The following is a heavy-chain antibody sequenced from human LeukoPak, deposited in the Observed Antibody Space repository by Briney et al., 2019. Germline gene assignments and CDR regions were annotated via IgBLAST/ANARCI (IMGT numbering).Heavy chain of an antibody. V-gene: IGHV1-69*04. Sequence: SVKVSCKASGGTFGNYAISWVRQAPGQGLEGMGRVIPILGIANYSQKLQGRVTITAHKSTSTAYMELSSLRSEDTAVYYCARAYDSSGSWGQGTLVTVSS. CDR1: GGTFGNYA. D-gene: IGHD3-22*01. J-gene: IGHJ5*02. CDR2: VIPILGIA. CDR3: ARAYDSSGS.